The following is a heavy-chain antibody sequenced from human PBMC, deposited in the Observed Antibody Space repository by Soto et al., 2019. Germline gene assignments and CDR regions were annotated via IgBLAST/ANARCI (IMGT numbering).Heavy chain of an antibody. D-gene: IGHD2-21*02. CDR1: GYTFTSYG. V-gene: IGHV1-18*01. Sequence: ASVKVSCKASGYTFTSYGISWVRQAPGQGLEWMGWISAYNGNTNYAQKLQGRVTMTTDTSTSTAYMELRSLRSDDTAVYYCARGFTLGVTAIPRPVYYFDYWGQGTLVTVSS. J-gene: IGHJ4*02. CDR2: ISAYNGNT. CDR3: ARGFTLGVTAIPRPVYYFDY.